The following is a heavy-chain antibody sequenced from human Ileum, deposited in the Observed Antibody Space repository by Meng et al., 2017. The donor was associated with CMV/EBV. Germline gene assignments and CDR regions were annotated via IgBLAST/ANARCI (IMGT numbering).Heavy chain of an antibody. J-gene: IGHJ4*02. CDR3: TKTIVVEPADIPDYFDS. D-gene: IGHD2-2*02. CDR1: GFTFGDYA. V-gene: IGHV3-49*04. CDR2: IRSKGYDGTT. Sequence: GESLKISCKGSGFTFGDYAMSWVRQAPGKGLEWVGFIRSKGYDGTTKYAASVKGRFTISRDDFRSIVYLQMNSLKTEDTAVYYCTKTIVVEPADIPDYFDSWGQGTLVTVSS.